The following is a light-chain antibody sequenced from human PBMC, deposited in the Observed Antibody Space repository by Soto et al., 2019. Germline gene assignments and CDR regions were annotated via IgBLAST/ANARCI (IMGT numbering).Light chain of an antibody. CDR2: LNN. CDR3: QSSDNSLPGLVI. J-gene: IGLJ2*01. V-gene: IGLV1-40*01. Sequence: QSVLTQPPSMSGAPGQRVTISCTGSSSNIGAGYDVPWYQQLPGTPPKLLIYLNNDRPSGVPDRFSGSKSGTSASLAITGLRADDEAVYYCQSSDNSLPGLVIFGGGTKLTVL. CDR1: SSNIGAGYD.